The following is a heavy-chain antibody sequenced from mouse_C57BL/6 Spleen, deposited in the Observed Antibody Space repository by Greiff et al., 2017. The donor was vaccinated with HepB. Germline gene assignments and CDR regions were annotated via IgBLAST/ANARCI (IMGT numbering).Heavy chain of an antibody. J-gene: IGHJ2*01. CDR3: ERSILYDFDY. CDR2: IDPSDSYT. Sequence: QVQLQQPGAELVMPGASVKLSCKASGYTFTSYWMHWVKQRPGQGLEWIGEIDPSDSYTNYNQKFKGKSTLTVDKSSSTAYMQLSSLTSEDSAVYYCERSILYDFDYWGKGTTLTVSS. V-gene: IGHV1-69*01. CDR1: GYTFTSYW. D-gene: IGHD2-14*01.